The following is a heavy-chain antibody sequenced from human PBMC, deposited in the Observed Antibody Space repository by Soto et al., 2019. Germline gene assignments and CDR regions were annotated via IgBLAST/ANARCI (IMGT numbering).Heavy chain of an antibody. CDR3: ARGVLH. D-gene: IGHD3-16*01. CDR1: GGSISSGGYY. Sequence: QVQLQESGPGLVKPSQTLSLTCTVSGGSISSGGYYWSWIRQHPGKGLEWIGAIYYSGSTYSNPSLTGRVTISVDTSKNLCSLKLSSVTAADMAVYYCARGVLHWGQGTLFTVSS. V-gene: IGHV4-31*03. J-gene: IGHJ4*02. CDR2: IYYSGST.